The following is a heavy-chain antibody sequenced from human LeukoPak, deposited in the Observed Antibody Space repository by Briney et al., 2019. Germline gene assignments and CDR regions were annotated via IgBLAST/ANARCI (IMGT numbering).Heavy chain of an antibody. V-gene: IGHV3-23*01. CDR2: ISGSGGST. CDR1: GVTFSSYA. J-gene: IGHJ4*02. CDR3: AKTPLWFGNPGGYYFDY. Sequence: GGSLRLSCAASGVTFSSYAMSWVRQAPGKGLEWVSAISGSGGSTYYADSVKGRFTISRDNSKNTLYLQMNSLRAEDTAVYYCAKTPLWFGNPGGYYFDYWGQGTLVTVSS. D-gene: IGHD3-10*01.